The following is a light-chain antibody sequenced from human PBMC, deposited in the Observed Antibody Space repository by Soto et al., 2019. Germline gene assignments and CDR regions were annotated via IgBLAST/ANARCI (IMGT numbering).Light chain of an antibody. Sequence: QSVLTQPPSASGTPGETVTISCSGTSSNLAGYTVNWYHQVPGAAPKVLIYSNNQRPSGVPDRISDSKSGTSASLAISGLQSEDEGDYYCAAWDDSLNGVVFGGGTKLTVL. J-gene: IGLJ2*01. CDR1: SSNLAGYT. CDR2: SNN. CDR3: AAWDDSLNGVV. V-gene: IGLV1-44*01.